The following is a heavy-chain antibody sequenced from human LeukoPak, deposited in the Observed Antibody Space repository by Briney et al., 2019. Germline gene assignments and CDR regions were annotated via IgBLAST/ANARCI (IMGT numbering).Heavy chain of an antibody. CDR1: GFTFXRYG. Sequence: XXASGFTFXRYGMEWVRQAPGKGLEWVAFIRNDGSDQYYADSVKGRFTISRDNSKNTLYLQMNSLRAEDTAVYYXXTGXGAGYSXDWGQGTLXTVSS. V-gene: IGHV3-30*02. CDR3: XTGXGAGYSXD. J-gene: IGHJ1*01. D-gene: IGHD3-16*01. CDR2: IRNDGSDQ.